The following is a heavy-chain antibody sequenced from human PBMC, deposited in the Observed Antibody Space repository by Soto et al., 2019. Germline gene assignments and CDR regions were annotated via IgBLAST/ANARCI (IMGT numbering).Heavy chain of an antibody. CDR3: ARKKVAGRTVDY. CDR2: INHSGST. Sequence: SETLSLTCAVYGGSFSGYYWSWIRRPPGKGLEWIGEINHSGSTNYNPSLKSRVTISVDTSKNQFSLKLSSVTAADTAVYYCARKKVAGRTVDYWGQGTLVTVSS. V-gene: IGHV4-34*01. CDR1: GGSFSGYY. D-gene: IGHD6-19*01. J-gene: IGHJ4*02.